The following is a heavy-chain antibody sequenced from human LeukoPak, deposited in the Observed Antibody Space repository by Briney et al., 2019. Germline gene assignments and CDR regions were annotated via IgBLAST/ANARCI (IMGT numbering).Heavy chain of an antibody. V-gene: IGHV3-33*01. Sequence: PGESLRLSCAASGFTFSSYGMHWVRQAPGKGLEWVALIWYDGSHKYYADSVEGRFTISRDNSKNTLHLQMNNLRAADTAVYYCAREGDGSSWYPSRGMDVWGQGTTVTVSS. J-gene: IGHJ6*02. D-gene: IGHD6-13*01. CDR1: GFTFSSYG. CDR2: IWYDGSHK. CDR3: AREGDGSSWYPSRGMDV.